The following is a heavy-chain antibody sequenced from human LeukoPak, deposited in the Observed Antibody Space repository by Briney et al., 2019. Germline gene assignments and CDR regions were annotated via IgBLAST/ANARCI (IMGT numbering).Heavy chain of an antibody. CDR3: ARDLKDYSNYGDLFDY. D-gene: IGHD4-11*01. Sequence: PGGSLRLSCAASGFTFSSYWMTWVRQAPGKGLEWVVNIKQDGNEKYYVDSVKGRFTISRDNAKNSLYLQMNSLRAEDTAMYYCARDLKDYSNYGDLFDYWGQGTLVTVSS. J-gene: IGHJ4*02. CDR1: GFTFSSYW. CDR2: IKQDGNEK. V-gene: IGHV3-7*05.